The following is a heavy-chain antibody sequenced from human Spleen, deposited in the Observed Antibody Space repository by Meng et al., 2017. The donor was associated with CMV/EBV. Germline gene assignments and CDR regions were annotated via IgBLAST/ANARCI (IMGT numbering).Heavy chain of an antibody. Sequence: SETLSLTCPVSGGSISGSHWSWVRQPPGKGLEWVGYIYYGGSIDYNPTLKSRVTISVETSKKHFSLKLKSVTAADTAVYYCARGVPYADRPGGYFDYWGQGRLVTVSS. CDR1: GGSISGSH. J-gene: IGHJ4*02. V-gene: IGHV4-59*01. D-gene: IGHD2-2*01. CDR3: ARGVPYADRPGGYFDY. CDR2: IYYGGSI.